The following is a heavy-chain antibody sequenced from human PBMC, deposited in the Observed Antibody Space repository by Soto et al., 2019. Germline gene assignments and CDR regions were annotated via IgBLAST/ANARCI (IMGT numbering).Heavy chain of an antibody. CDR1: GGSVGSGEYY. CDR2: IYDSGIT. CDR3: ARDVAHGYTENV. V-gene: IGHV4-30-4*01. J-gene: IGHJ3*01. Sequence: LSLTCTVSGGSVGSGEYYYSWIRQPPGKGLEWIGYIYDSGITNYTPSLKGRVTMSLGRSNNQVSLKLSSVTAADTAVYFCARDVAHGYTENVCGQGPMVTVSS. D-gene: IGHD5-18*01.